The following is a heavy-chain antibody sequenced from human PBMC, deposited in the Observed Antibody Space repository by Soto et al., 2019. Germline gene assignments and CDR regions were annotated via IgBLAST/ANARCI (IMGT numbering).Heavy chain of an antibody. J-gene: IGHJ5*02. Sequence: ASLKVSCKASGYTFTSYYMHWVRQAPGQGLEWMGIINPSGGSTSYAQKFQGRVTMTRDTSTSTVYMELSSLRSEDTAVYYCARIAIYDSSGYWSWFDPWGQGTLVTVSS. D-gene: IGHD3-22*01. CDR2: INPSGGST. CDR1: GYTFTSYY. CDR3: ARIAIYDSSGYWSWFDP. V-gene: IGHV1-46*01.